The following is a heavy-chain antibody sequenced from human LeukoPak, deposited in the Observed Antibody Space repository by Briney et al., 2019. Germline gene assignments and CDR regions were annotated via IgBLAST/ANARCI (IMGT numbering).Heavy chain of an antibody. CDR1: GFTFSSYA. V-gene: IGHV3-7*01. CDR2: IKQDGSEK. CDR3: ARGPRGYGDYVNALDH. Sequence: GGSLRLSCAASGFTFSSYAMSWVRQAPGKGLEWVANIKQDGSEKYYVDSVKGRFTISRDNAKNSLYLQMNSLRAEDTAVYYYARGPRGYGDYVNALDHWGQGTLVTVSS. D-gene: IGHD4-17*01. J-gene: IGHJ4*02.